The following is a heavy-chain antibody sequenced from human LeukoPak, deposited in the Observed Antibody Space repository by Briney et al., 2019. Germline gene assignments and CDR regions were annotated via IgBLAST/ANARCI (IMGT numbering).Heavy chain of an antibody. J-gene: IGHJ4*02. D-gene: IGHD3-3*01. V-gene: IGHV4-4*02. CDR3: AIGVPAGY. Sequence: SETLSLTCAVSGGSISSSNWWSWVRQPPGKGLEWFGEIYHSGSTNYNPSLKSQVTISVDKSKNQFSLKLSSVTAADTAVYYCAIGVPAGYWGQGTLVTVSS. CDR2: IYHSGST. CDR1: GGSISSSNW.